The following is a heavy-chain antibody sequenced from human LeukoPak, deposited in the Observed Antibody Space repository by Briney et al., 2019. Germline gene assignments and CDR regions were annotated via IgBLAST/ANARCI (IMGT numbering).Heavy chain of an antibody. CDR2: IYYSGGV. CDR3: ASSVAGGGYFDH. Sequence: PSETLSLTRAVSGDSVSSNHWWGWIRQSPTKGLEWIGYIYYSGGVYYNASLKSRVTMSIDMSKNQFHLRLTSMASVDTALYYCASSVAGGGYFDHWGQGILVTVSS. CDR1: GDSVSSNHW. J-gene: IGHJ4*02. V-gene: IGHV4-28*05. D-gene: IGHD2-15*01.